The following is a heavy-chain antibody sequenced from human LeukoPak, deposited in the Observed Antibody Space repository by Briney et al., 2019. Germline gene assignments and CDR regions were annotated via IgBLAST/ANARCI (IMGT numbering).Heavy chain of an antibody. D-gene: IGHD4/OR15-4a*01. Sequence: SETLSLTCSVSGDSVSGYYWSWIRQPPGKGLEWSGCIFNSGSTDNNPSLKSRVTISVDTSKNQFSLKLSSVTAADTAVYYCARLDYRAWYFDLWGRGTLVTVSS. CDR1: GDSVSGYY. V-gene: IGHV4-59*08. CDR2: IFNSGST. J-gene: IGHJ2*01. CDR3: ARLDYRAWYFDL.